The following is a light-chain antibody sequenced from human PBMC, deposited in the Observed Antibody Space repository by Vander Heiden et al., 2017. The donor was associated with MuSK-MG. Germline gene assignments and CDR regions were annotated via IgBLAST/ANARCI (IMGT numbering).Light chain of an antibody. V-gene: IGKV4-1*01. CDR3: QQYYRIPFT. J-gene: IGKJ4*01. CDR1: QNILYTSSHKNY. CDR2: WAS. Sequence: DIVMTQSPDSLAVSLGERATINCKSSQNILYTSSHKNYLAWYQQRPGQPPKLLVYWASTRESGVSDRISGSGSGTDFTLTISSLQAEDVAVYFCQQYYRIPFTFGGGTKVEI.